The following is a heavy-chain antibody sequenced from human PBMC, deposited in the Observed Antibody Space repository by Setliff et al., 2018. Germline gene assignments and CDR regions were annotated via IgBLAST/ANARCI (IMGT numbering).Heavy chain of an antibody. Sequence: PSETLSLTCAVSGYSISSGYYWGWVRQPPGKGLEWIGSIYHSGSTYYNPSLKSRATISVDTSKNQFSLKLSSVTAADTAVYYCARSAGYSSSWYNYYYGMDVWGQGTTVTVSS. CDR2: IYHSGST. V-gene: IGHV4-38-2*01. CDR1: GYSISSGYY. J-gene: IGHJ6*02. D-gene: IGHD6-13*01. CDR3: ARSAGYSSSWYNYYYGMDV.